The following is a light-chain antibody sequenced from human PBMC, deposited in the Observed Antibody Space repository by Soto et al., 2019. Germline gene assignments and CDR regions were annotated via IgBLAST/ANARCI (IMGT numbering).Light chain of an antibody. CDR1: SSDVGGYNY. CDR2: EVT. CDR3: SSYTSSNTLGV. V-gene: IGLV2-14*01. J-gene: IGLJ1*01. Sequence: QSALTQYASVSGSPGQSITISCTGTSSDVGGYNYVSWYQQHPGKAPKLLIYEVTNRPSGVSNRFSGSKSGNTASLTISGLQAEDEADYYCSSYTSSNTLGVFGTGTQLTVL.